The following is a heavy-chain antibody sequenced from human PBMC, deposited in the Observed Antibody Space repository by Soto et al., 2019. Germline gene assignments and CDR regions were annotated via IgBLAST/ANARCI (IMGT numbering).Heavy chain of an antibody. D-gene: IGHD2-15*01. CDR2: INHSGST. J-gene: IGHJ4*02. CDR3: ARGREEVVVVAATPSTYFDY. CDR1: GGNFGGYY. V-gene: IGHV4-34*01. Sequence: PSETLSLTSTVYGGNFGGYYWSWIRQPPGKGLEWIGEINHSGSTNYNPSLKSRVTISVDTSKNQFSLKLSSVTAADTAVYYCARGREEVVVVAATPSTYFDYWGQGTLVTVSS.